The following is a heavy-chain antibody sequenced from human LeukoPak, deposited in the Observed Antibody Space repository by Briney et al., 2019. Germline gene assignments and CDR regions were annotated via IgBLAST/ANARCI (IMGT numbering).Heavy chain of an antibody. CDR2: MYPGDSDI. D-gene: IGHD2-2*01. V-gene: IGHV5-51*01. CDR3: ARRASGYCSSTSCPGYFDY. Sequence: GESLKISCKGSGYSFSSYWIAWVRQMPGKGLEWMGIMYPGDSDIRYSPSFQGQVTISADKSISTAYLQWSSLKASDTAMYYCARRASGYCSSTSCPGYFDYWGQGTLVTVSS. CDR1: GYSFSSYW. J-gene: IGHJ4*02.